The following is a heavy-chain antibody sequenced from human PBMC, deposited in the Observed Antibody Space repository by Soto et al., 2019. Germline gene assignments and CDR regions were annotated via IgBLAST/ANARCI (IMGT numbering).Heavy chain of an antibody. J-gene: IGHJ4*02. CDR1: VFNFTSYG. CDR3: AKDIVVVPAASILYY. D-gene: IGHD2-2*01. V-gene: IGHV3-30*18. Sequence: GGPLRLSCAPSVFNFTSYGMNRVRQAPGKGLEWVAVISYDGSNKYYADSVKGRFTISRDNSKNTMYLKMSSLRADDTAVYYCAKDIVVVPAASILYYWGQGTLVTVS. CDR2: ISYDGSNK.